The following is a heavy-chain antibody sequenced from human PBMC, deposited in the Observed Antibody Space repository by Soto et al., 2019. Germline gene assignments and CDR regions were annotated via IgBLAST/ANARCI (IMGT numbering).Heavy chain of an antibody. CDR3: ARARYDSSGYYYFDY. V-gene: IGHV4-59*01. J-gene: IGHJ4*02. CDR2: IYYSGST. D-gene: IGHD3-22*01. CDR1: GGSISGYY. Sequence: SETLSLTCTVSGGSISGYYWSWIRQPPGKGLEWIGYIYYSGSTIYNPSLKSRVTIAVDTSKNQFSLKLSSVTAADTAVYYCARARYDSSGYYYFDYWGQGTLVTVSS.